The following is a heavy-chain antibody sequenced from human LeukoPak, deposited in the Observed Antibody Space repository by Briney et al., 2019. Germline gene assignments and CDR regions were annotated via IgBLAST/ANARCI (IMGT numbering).Heavy chain of an antibody. CDR2: MNPNSGNT. J-gene: IGHJ6*03. V-gene: IGHV1-8*01. CDR1: GYTFTSYD. D-gene: IGHD2-2*01. Sequence: ASVKVSCKASGYTFTSYDINWVRQATGQGLEWMGWMNPNSGNTGYAQKFQGRVTMTRNTSISTAYMELSRLRSDDTAVYYCARGDCSSTSCYFYYYYYMDVWGKGTTVTVSS. CDR3: ARGDCSSTSCYFYYYYYMDV.